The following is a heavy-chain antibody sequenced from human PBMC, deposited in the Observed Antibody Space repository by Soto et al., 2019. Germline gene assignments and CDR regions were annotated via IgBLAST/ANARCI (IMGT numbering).Heavy chain of an antibody. D-gene: IGHD1-26*01. CDR1: GFTFSSYA. CDR3: AKDWDGGWFDP. CDR2: ITGSGSST. Sequence: GGSLRLSCAASGFTFSSYAMSWVRQAPGKGLEWVSSITGSGSSTFYADSAKGRFSISRDNSKNTLYLQMNSLRAEDTAVYYCAKDWDGGWFDPWGQGTLVTVSS. J-gene: IGHJ5*02. V-gene: IGHV3-23*01.